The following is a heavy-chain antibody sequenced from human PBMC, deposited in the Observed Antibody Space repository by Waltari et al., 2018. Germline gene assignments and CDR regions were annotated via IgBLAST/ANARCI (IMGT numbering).Heavy chain of an antibody. CDR3: ARVGDWVGATATHFDY. D-gene: IGHD1-26*01. CDR2: IGSGDMSGT. J-gene: IGHJ4*02. CDR1: GFLFSTYW. V-gene: IGHV3-74*01. Sequence: EVQLVESGGGLVQPGGSLRLSCEASGFLFSTYWMHWVRQAPGSGLGWVCRIGSGDMSGTSYADSVKGRFTISRYNAKNSLYLQMNSLRAVDTAVYYCARVGDWVGATATHFDYWGQGTLVTVSS.